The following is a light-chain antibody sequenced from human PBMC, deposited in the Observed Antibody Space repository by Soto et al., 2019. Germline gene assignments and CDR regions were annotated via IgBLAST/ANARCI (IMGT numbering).Light chain of an antibody. Sequence: QSALTQPASVSGSPGQSIAISCTGTSSDVGGYNSVSWYQQHPGKAPKLMIYDVTNRPSGVSNRFSGSKSGNTASLTISGLQAEDEADYYCSSYASGGTYVFGTGTKVT. CDR2: DVT. CDR1: SSDVGGYNS. J-gene: IGLJ1*01. V-gene: IGLV2-14*01. CDR3: SSYASGGTYV.